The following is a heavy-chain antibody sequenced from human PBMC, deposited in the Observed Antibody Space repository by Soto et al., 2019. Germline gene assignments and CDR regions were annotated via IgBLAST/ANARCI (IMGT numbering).Heavy chain of an antibody. J-gene: IGHJ5*02. D-gene: IGHD3-3*01. Sequence: SETLSLTCTVSGGSISSGGYYWSWIRQHPGKGLEWIGYIYYSGSTYYNPSLKSRVTISVDTSKNQFSLKLSSVTAADTAVYYCARHDITERFLEWLPSNWFDPWGQGTLVTVSS. CDR1: GGSISSGGYY. CDR2: IYYSGST. CDR3: ARHDITERFLEWLPSNWFDP. V-gene: IGHV4-39*01.